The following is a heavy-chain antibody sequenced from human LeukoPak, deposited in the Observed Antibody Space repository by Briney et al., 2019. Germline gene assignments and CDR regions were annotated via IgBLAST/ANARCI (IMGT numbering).Heavy chain of an antibody. J-gene: IGHJ4*02. CDR1: EFIFSSYG. CDR3: AKEVTPGALLYGPFDY. V-gene: IGHV3-23*01. Sequence: GGSLRLSCAASEFIFSSYGMSWVRQAPGKGLEWVSSISASGCGTYYADAVKGRFTISRDNSRNTLYLEMNSLRADDTAIYYCAKEVTPGALLYGPFDYWGQGTLVTVSS. D-gene: IGHD4-23*01. CDR2: ISASGCGT.